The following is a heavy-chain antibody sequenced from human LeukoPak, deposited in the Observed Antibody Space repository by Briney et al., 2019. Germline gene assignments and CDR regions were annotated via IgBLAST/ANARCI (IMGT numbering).Heavy chain of an antibody. Sequence: QPGGSLRLSCAASGFTFSSYVMSWVRQAPGKGLKWVSTISVSGATTYYADSVKGRFTISRDNSRNTLYLHMNSLRAEDTAVYYCVKRGLSGTHEFDYWGQGTLVTVSS. CDR2: ISVSGATT. CDR3: VKRGLSGTHEFDY. CDR1: GFTFSSYV. V-gene: IGHV3-23*01. D-gene: IGHD1-7*01. J-gene: IGHJ4*02.